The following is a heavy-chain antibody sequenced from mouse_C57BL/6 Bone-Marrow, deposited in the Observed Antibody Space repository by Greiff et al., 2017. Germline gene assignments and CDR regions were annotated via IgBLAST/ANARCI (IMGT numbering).Heavy chain of an antibody. V-gene: IGHV1-55*01. CDR2: IYPGSGST. D-gene: IGHD1-1*01. CDR1: GYTFTSYW. CDR3: ASYYGSSFYFDY. Sequence: QVQLQQPGAELVKPGASVKMSCKASGYTFTSYWITWVKQRPGQGLEWIGDIYPGSGSTNYTEKFKSKAKLTVDTSSSTAYMQLSSLTSEDSAVYYCASYYGSSFYFDYWGQGTTLTVSS. J-gene: IGHJ2*01.